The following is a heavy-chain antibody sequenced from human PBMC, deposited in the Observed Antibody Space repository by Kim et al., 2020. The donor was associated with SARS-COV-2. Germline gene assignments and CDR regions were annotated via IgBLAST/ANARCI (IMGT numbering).Heavy chain of an antibody. CDR3: AKDQEEWPRMTLVDY. V-gene: IGHV3-9*01. Sequence: SLKGLVTITKDNAKDSLYLQMNSLRAEDTALYYCAKDQEEWPRMTLVDYWGQGTLVTVSS. D-gene: IGHD5-12*01. J-gene: IGHJ4*02.